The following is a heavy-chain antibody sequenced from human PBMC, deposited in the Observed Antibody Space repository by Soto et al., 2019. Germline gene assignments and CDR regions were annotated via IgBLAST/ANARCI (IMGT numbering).Heavy chain of an antibody. J-gene: IGHJ6*02. D-gene: IGHD4-4*01. V-gene: IGHV3-33*01. CDR1: GFTFSSHG. CDR2: TWYDGSNK. Sequence: QVQLVESGGGVVQPGRSLRLSCAASGFTFSSHGMHWVREAPGKGREWVAVTWYDGSNKYYTDSVKARFTISRDDSKNTLYLQMNSLRAEDTAVYYCARGAYSLSGYYYGMDVWGQGTTVTVSS. CDR3: ARGAYSLSGYYYGMDV.